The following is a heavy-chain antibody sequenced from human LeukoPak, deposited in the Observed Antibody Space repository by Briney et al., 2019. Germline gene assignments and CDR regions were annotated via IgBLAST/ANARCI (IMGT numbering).Heavy chain of an antibody. CDR2: ISGSGGST. D-gene: IGHD3-3*01. CDR1: GFTFSSYA. CDR3: AKDRDFWSGYLWTYDY. J-gene: IGHJ4*02. Sequence: PGGSLRLSCAASGFTFSSYAMSWVRQAPGKGLEWVSAISGSGGSTYYADSVKGRFTISRDNSKNTLYLQMNSLRAEDTAVYYCAKDRDFWSGYLWTYDYWGQGTLVTVSS. V-gene: IGHV3-23*01.